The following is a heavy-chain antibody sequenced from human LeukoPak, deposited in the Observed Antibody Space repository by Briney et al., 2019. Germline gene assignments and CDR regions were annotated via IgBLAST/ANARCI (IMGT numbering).Heavy chain of an antibody. CDR1: GYTFTSYD. D-gene: IGHD3-16*01. V-gene: IGHV1-8*03. CDR3: ARGLMGEPYYFDY. CDR2: MNPNSGNT. Sequence: ASVKVSCKASGYTFTSYDINWVRQPTGQGLEWMGWMNPNSGNTGYAQKFQGRVTITRNTSISTAYMELSSLRSEDTAVYYCARGLMGEPYYFDYWGQGTLITVSS. J-gene: IGHJ4*02.